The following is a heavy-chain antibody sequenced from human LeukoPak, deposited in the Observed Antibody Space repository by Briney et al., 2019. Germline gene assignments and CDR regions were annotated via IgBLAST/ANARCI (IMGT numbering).Heavy chain of an antibody. CDR1: GGSISSGSYY. J-gene: IGHJ6*03. CDR3: ARTRYDYYDSSGEVSYYMDV. Sequence: ASETLSLTCTVSGGSISSGSYYWSWIRQPAGKGLEWIGRIYTSGSTNYNPSLKSRVTMSVDTSKNQFSLKLSSVTAADTAVYYCARTRYDYYDSSGEVSYYMDVWGKGTTVTISS. D-gene: IGHD3-22*01. CDR2: IYTSGST. V-gene: IGHV4-61*02.